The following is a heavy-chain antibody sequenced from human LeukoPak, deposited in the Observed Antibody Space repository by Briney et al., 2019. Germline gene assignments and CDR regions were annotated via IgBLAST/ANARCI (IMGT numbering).Heavy chain of an antibody. D-gene: IGHD4-17*01. CDR3: ARDFGYGDYFFDD. J-gene: IGHJ4*02. CDR2: LHTSGST. Sequence: SETLSLTCIVSGGSISSSNYYWSWIRQPAGEGLEWIGRLHTSGSTHYNPSLKSRVTMSVDTSKNQFSLKLSSVTAADTAVYYCARDFGYGDYFFDDWGQGTLVTVSS. CDR1: GGSISSSNYY. V-gene: IGHV4-61*02.